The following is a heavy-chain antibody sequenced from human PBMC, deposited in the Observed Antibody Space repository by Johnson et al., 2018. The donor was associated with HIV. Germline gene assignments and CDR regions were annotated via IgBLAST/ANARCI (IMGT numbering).Heavy chain of an antibody. V-gene: IGHV3-66*01. CDR2: IYSGGST. CDR3: AKVDCGGYTCAGDDPFDL. Sequence: EVQLVESGGGVVQPGRSLRLSCAASGFTVSRNYMSWVRQAPGKGLEWVSVIYSGGSTYYADSVRGRFTISRDNAKYTVDLQMNSLRVEDTGVYYCAKVDCGGYTCAGDDPFDLWGQGTLVTVSS. CDR1: GFTVSRNY. D-gene: IGHD2-21*01. J-gene: IGHJ3*01.